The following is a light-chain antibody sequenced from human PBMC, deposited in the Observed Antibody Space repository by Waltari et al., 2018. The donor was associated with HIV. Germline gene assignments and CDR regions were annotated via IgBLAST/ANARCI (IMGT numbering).Light chain of an antibody. Sequence: QFALTQPASVSGSPGQSITVSCTGTNSDIGYYNYVSWYQQHPGKAPKLIIYEVNNRPSGVSNRFSGSKSGNTASLTISGLQAEDEADYFCSSLTNSATLSVLFGGGTKLTVL. CDR2: EVN. J-gene: IGLJ3*02. V-gene: IGLV2-14*01. CDR3: SSLTNSATLSVL. CDR1: NSDIGYYNY.